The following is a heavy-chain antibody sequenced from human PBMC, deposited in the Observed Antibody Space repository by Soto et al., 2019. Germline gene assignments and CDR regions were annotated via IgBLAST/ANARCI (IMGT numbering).Heavy chain of an antibody. CDR2: IIPIFGTA. CDR1: GGTFSSYA. V-gene: IGHV1-69*13. J-gene: IGHJ3*02. D-gene: IGHD6-19*01. Sequence: GASVKVSCKASGGTFSSYAISWVRQAPGQGLEWMGGIIPIFGTANYAQRFQGRVTITADESTSTAYMELSSLRSEDTAVYYCARGGAVAGGAFDIWGQGTMVTVSS. CDR3: ARGGAVAGGAFDI.